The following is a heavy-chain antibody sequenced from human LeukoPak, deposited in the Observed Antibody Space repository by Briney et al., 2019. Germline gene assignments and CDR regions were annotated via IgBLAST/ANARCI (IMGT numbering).Heavy chain of an antibody. D-gene: IGHD3-9*01. Sequence: ASVTVSFKSSGYTFTVYYMNWVRQAPGQGLEWVGWINSDSGFTKYAQKFQGRVTMTRETAITTVYMDLTRLTSDDTAVYYCARNFDMKGFDPWGQGTLVTVSS. J-gene: IGHJ5*02. CDR2: INSDSGFT. CDR3: ARNFDMKGFDP. CDR1: GYTFTVYY. V-gene: IGHV1-2*02.